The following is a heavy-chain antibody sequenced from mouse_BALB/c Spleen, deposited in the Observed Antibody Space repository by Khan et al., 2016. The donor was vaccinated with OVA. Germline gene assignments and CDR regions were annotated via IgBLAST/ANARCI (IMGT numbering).Heavy chain of an antibody. D-gene: IGHD2-14*01. CDR3: ARVGYSGTMDY. V-gene: IGHV9-3-1*01. CDR2: INTYTGEP. CDR1: GYTFTTYG. Sequence: QIQLVQSGPELKKPGVTVKLSYKASGYTFTTYGMNWVKQAPGKGLKWMGWINTYTGEPTYVDDFKGRFAFSLETSASTAYLQINNLKNEDTATYFCARVGYSGTMDYWGQGTSVTVSS. J-gene: IGHJ4*01.